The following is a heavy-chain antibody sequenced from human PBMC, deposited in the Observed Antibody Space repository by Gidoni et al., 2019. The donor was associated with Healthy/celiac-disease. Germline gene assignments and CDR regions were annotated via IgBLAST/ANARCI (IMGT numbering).Heavy chain of an antibody. V-gene: IGHV3-33*01. CDR2: IYYDRNNK. Sequence: QVQLVGAGGGVVQPGSALGLPCSAAGFTFSSYGKHWVRQAPAEVVELVAVIYYDRNNKYYEDSVKGLFTITKNNSKNTLYQQMSSLRAENTAVYYGARDERPHPLTGALDYWGQGTLVTVSS. CDR1: GFTFSSYG. CDR3: ARDERPHPLTGALDY. J-gene: IGHJ4*02.